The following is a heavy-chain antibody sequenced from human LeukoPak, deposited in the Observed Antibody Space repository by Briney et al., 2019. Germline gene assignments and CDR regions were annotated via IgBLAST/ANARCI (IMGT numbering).Heavy chain of an antibody. CDR1: GFTFSSYE. J-gene: IGHJ4*02. Sequence: GGSLRLSCAASGFTFSSYEMSWVRQAPGKGLEWVSYISSSGSTIYYADSVKGRFTISRDNAKNSLYLQMNSLRAEDTAVYYCARASNLLYCSSTSCHFDYWGQGTLVTVSS. CDR2: ISSSGSTI. V-gene: IGHV3-48*03. D-gene: IGHD2-2*01. CDR3: ARASNLLYCSSTSCHFDY.